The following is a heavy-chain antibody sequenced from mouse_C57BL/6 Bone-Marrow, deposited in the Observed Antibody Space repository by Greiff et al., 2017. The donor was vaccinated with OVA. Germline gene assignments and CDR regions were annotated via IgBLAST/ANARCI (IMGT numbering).Heavy chain of an antibody. Sequence: QVQLKQPGAELVKPGASVKLSCKASGYTFTSYWMHWVKQRPGRGLEWIGRIDPNSGGTKYNEKFKGKATLTVDKPSSTAYMQLSSLPSEGSAVYYYAREYYYGSSVSFDYWGQGTTLTVPS. D-gene: IGHD1-1*01. V-gene: IGHV1-72*01. CDR1: GYTFTSYW. CDR3: AREYYYGSSVSFDY. CDR2: IDPNSGGT. J-gene: IGHJ2*01.